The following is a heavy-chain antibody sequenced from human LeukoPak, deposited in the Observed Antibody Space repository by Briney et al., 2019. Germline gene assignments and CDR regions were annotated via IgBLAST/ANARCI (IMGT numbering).Heavy chain of an antibody. CDR1: GFTFSSYW. Sequence: GGSLRLSCAASGFTFSSYWMSWVRQAPGKGLEWVANIKQDGSEKYYVDSVKGRFTISRDNAKNSLYLQMNSLRAEDTAVYYCAKALRLYGSGSYYLDYWGQGTLVTVSS. CDR2: IKQDGSEK. V-gene: IGHV3-7*03. J-gene: IGHJ4*02. D-gene: IGHD3-10*01. CDR3: AKALRLYGSGSYYLDY.